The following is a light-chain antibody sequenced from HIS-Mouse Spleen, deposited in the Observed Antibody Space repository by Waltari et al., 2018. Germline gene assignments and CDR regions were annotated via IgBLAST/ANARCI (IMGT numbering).Light chain of an antibody. CDR2: DAS. J-gene: IGKJ4*01. CDR1: QDISNY. Sequence: DIQMTQSTSSLSASVGTRVTITCQASQDISNYLNWYQQKPGKAPKLLIYDASNLETGVPSRFSGSGSGTDFTFTISSLQPEDIATYYCQQYDNLPLTFGGGTKVEIK. V-gene: IGKV1-33*01. CDR3: QQYDNLPLT.